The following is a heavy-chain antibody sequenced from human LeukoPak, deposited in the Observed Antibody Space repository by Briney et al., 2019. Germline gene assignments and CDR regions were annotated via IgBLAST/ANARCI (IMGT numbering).Heavy chain of an antibody. V-gene: IGHV3-53*01. J-gene: IGHJ3*02. CDR3: ARGITKAAFDI. D-gene: IGHD3-10*01. CDR1: GFTFSSYW. Sequence: AGGSLRLSCAASGFTFSSYWMSWVRQAPGKGLEWVSVIYSGGSTYYADSVKGRFTISRDNSKNTLYLQMNSLRAEDTAVYYCARGITKAAFDIWGQGTMVTVSS. CDR2: IYSGGST.